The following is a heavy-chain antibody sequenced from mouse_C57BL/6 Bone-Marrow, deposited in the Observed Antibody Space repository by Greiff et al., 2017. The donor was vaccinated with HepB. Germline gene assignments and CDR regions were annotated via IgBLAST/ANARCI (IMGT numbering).Heavy chain of an antibody. J-gene: IGHJ3*01. D-gene: IGHD2-1*01. CDR1: GYTFTSYW. CDR2: INPSSGYT. V-gene: IGHV1-7*01. CDR3: ASLYGKEAWFAY. Sequence: QVHVKQSGAELAKPGASVKLSCKASGYTFTSYWMHWVNQRPGQGLEWIGYINPSSGYTKYNQKFKDKATLTADKSSSTAYMQLSSLTYEDSAVYYCASLYGKEAWFAYWGQGTLVTVSA.